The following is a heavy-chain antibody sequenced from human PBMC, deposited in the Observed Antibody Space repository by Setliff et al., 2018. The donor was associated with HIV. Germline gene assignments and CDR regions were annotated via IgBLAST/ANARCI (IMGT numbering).Heavy chain of an antibody. CDR1: GYTFIDYY. V-gene: IGHV1-69-2*01. CDR2: VDPEDGET. J-gene: IGHJ4*01. D-gene: IGHD3-22*01. CDR3: AAEGFYYDSAIY. Sequence: GASVKVSCKASGYTFIDYYIHWVQQAPGKGLEWMGRVDPEDGETIYAEKFQGRVTIIADMSTDTAYMELSSLRSEDTAVYYCAAEGFYYDSAIYWGHGTLVTVSS.